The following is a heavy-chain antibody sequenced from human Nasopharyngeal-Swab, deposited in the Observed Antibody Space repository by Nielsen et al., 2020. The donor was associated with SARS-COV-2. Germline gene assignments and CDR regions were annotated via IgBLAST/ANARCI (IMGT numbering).Heavy chain of an antibody. V-gene: IGHV3-21*01. CDR3: ARDPMLYYYGSGSYSDYYYYYGMEV. D-gene: IGHD3-10*01. CDR1: GFTFSSYS. J-gene: IGHJ6*02. CDR2: ISSSSSYI. Sequence: GSLRLSCAASGFTFSSYSMNWVRQAPGKGLEWVSYISSSSSYIYYADLVKGRFTISRDNAKNSLYLQMNSLRAEDTAVYYCARDPMLYYYGSGSYSDYYYYYGMEVWGQGTTVTVSS.